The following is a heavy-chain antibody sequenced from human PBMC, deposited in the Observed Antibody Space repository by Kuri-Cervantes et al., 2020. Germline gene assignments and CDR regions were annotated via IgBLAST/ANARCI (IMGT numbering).Heavy chain of an antibody. D-gene: IGHD3-3*01. CDR1: GFTFSSYS. CDR2: ISSSSSTI. CDR3: ARGLYDFWSGYYGSHFDY. V-gene: IGHV3-48*01. Sequence: GGSLRLSCAASGFTFSSYSMNWVRQAPGKGLEWVSYISSSSSTIYYADSVKGRFTISRDNSKNTLYLQMNSLRAEDTAVYYCARGLYDFWSGYYGSHFDYWGQGTLVTVSS. J-gene: IGHJ4*02.